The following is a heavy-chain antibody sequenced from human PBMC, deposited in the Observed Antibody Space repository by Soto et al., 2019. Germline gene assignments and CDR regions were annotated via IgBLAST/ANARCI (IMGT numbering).Heavy chain of an antibody. D-gene: IGHD3-3*01. CDR3: AKDAVEFDFWSGYAIPGTNWFDP. CDR2: ISGSGGST. V-gene: IGHV3-23*01. Sequence: EVQLLESGGGLVQPGGSLRLSCAASGFTFSSYAMSGVRQAPGKGLEWVSAISGSGGSTYYADSVKGRFTISRDNSKNTLYLQMNSLRAEDTAVYYCAKDAVEFDFWSGYAIPGTNWFDPWGQGTLVTVSS. CDR1: GFTFSSYA. J-gene: IGHJ5*02.